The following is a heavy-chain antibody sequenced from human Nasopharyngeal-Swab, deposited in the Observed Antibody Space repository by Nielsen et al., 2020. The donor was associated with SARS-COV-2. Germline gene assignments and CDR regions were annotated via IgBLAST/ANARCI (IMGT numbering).Heavy chain of an antibody. D-gene: IGHD3-3*01. Sequence: SETLSLTCTVSGGSISSYYWSWIRQPPGKGLEWIGYIYYSGSTNYNPSLKSRVTISVDTSKNQFSLKLSSVTAADTAVYYCARALSYDFWSGSQRFDPWGQGTLVTVSS. CDR3: ARALSYDFWSGSQRFDP. CDR1: GGSISSYY. CDR2: IYYSGST. V-gene: IGHV4-59*01. J-gene: IGHJ5*02.